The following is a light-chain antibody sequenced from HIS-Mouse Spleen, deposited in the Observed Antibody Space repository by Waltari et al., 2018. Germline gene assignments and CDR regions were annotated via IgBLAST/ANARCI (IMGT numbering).Light chain of an antibody. J-gene: IGLJ2*01. CDR3: YSTDSSGNHRV. CDR2: EDS. V-gene: IGLV3-10*01. Sequence: SYELTQPPSASVSPGQTARIPCSGDALPKKYADWYQQKSGQAPVLVIYEDSKRPSGIPERFSGSSSGTMATLTISGAQVEDEADYYCYSTDSSGNHRVFGGGTKLTVL. CDR1: ALPKKY.